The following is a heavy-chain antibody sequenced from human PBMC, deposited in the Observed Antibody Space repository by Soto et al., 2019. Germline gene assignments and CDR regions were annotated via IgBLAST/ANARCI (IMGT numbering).Heavy chain of an antibody. V-gene: IGHV4-31*03. CDR3: ARDAPGVAPY. D-gene: IGHD2-15*01. CDR1: GGSINSGDSY. CDR2: INYRGST. Sequence: QVQLQESGPGLVRPSQTLSLICTVSGGSINSGDSYWNWIRQHPEKGLELIGYINYRGSTFYNPSLKSRIIISVDTSKNQFSLKLSSVTAADTAVYYCARDAPGVAPYWCQGTLVTVSS. J-gene: IGHJ4*02.